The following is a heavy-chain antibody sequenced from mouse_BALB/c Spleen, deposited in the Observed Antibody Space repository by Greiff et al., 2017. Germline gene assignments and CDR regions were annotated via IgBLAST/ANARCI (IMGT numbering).Heavy chain of an antibody. Sequence: EVKVEESGPGLVKPSQSLSLTCTVTGYSITSDYAWNWIRQFPGNKLEWMGYISYSGSTSYNPSLKSRISITRDTSKNQFFLQLNSVTTEDTATYYCARSRRYDGVPWFAYWGQGTLVTVSA. V-gene: IGHV3-2*02. J-gene: IGHJ3*01. D-gene: IGHD2-14*01. CDR3: ARSRRYDGVPWFAY. CDR2: ISYSGST. CDR1: GYSITSDYA.